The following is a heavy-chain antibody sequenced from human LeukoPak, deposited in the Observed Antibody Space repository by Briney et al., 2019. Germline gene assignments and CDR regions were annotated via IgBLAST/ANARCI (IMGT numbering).Heavy chain of an antibody. J-gene: IGHJ4*02. CDR2: IYYSGST. CDR3: ARLGEGLQWDY. V-gene: IGHV4-39*01. Sequence: SETLSLTCTVSGGSISSSSYYWGWIRQPPGKGLEWIGSIYYSGSTYYNPSLKSRVTISVDTSKNQFSLKLSSVTAADTAVYYCARLGEGLQWDYWGQGTLVTVSS. CDR1: GGSISSSSYY. D-gene: IGHD5-24*01.